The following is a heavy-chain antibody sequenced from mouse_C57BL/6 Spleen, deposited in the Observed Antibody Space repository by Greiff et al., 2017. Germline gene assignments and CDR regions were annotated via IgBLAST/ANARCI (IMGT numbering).Heavy chain of an antibody. CDR3: ARGAYGNYENFDY. Sequence: VQLQQSGPELVKPGASVKIPCKASGYTFTDYNMDWVKQSHGKSLEWIGDINPNNGGTIYNQKFKGKATLTVDKSSSTAYMELRSLTSEDTAVYYCARGAYGNYENFDYWGQGTTLTVSS. J-gene: IGHJ2*01. CDR1: GYTFTDYN. CDR2: INPNNGGT. V-gene: IGHV1-18*01. D-gene: IGHD2-1*01.